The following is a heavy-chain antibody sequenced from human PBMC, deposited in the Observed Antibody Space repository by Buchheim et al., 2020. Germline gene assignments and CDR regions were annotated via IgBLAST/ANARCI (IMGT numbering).Heavy chain of an antibody. CDR3: ARDSGELEAPSIYFDY. CDR1: GFTFSSYG. CDR2: IWYDGSNK. Sequence: QVQLVESGGGVVQPGRSLRLSCAASGFTFSSYGMHWVRQAPGKGLEWVAVIWYDGSNKYYADSVKGRFTISRDNSKNTLYLQMNSLRAEDTAVYYCARDSGELEAPSIYFDYWGQGTL. J-gene: IGHJ4*02. D-gene: IGHD1-26*01. V-gene: IGHV3-33*01.